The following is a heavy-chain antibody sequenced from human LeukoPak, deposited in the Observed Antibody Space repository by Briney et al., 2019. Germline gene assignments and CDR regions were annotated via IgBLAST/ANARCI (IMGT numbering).Heavy chain of an antibody. CDR2: ISTYNGNT. Sequence: ASVKVSCKASGYTFTNYDITWVRQAPGQGLEWMGWISTYNGNTNYAQKLQGRVTITADESTSTAYMELSSLRSEDTAVYYCARVNEYYFDYWGQGTLVTVSS. D-gene: IGHD1-1*01. CDR3: ARVNEYYFDY. CDR1: GYTFTNYD. V-gene: IGHV1-18*01. J-gene: IGHJ4*02.